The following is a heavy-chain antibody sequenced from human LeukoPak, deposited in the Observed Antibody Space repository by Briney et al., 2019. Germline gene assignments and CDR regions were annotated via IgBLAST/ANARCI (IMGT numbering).Heavy chain of an antibody. V-gene: IGHV3-7*01. CDR2: IKHDGSGK. Sequence: GGSLRLSCEASGFSFSDHWMGWVRQAPGKGLECVANIKHDGSGKEDVDSVKGRFTISRDNAKNAVYLEMSSQRAEDTAVYYCAKWRWRQSEYEDWGQGTLVTVSS. D-gene: IGHD5-24*01. CDR3: AKWRWRQSEYED. J-gene: IGHJ4*02. CDR1: GFSFSDHW.